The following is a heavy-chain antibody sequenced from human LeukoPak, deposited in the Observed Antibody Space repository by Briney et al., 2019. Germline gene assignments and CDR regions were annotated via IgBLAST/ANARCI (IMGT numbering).Heavy chain of an antibody. D-gene: IGHD3-10*01. CDR2: INPNSGGT. CDR1: GYTFTGYY. V-gene: IGHV1-2*02. Sequence: ASVKVSCKASGYTFTGYYMHWVRQAPGQGLEWMGWINPNSGGTNYAQKFQGRVTMTRDTSISTAYMELSRLRSDDTAVYYCARDWGGYYGSGSYYFDYWCQGTLVTVSS. J-gene: IGHJ4*02. CDR3: ARDWGGYYGSGSYYFDY.